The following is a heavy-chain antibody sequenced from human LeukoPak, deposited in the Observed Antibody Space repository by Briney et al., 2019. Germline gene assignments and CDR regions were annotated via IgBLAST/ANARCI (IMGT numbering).Heavy chain of an antibody. Sequence: PGGSLRLSCEASGFTFSSYSMNWVRQAPGKGLEWVANIKQDGSEKYYVDSVKGRFTISRDNAKNSLYLQMNSLRAEDTAVYYCARDVSYDSSGYYSDYLVDYWGQGTLVTVSS. V-gene: IGHV3-7*01. CDR3: ARDVSYDSSGYYSDYLVDY. D-gene: IGHD3-22*01. J-gene: IGHJ4*02. CDR2: IKQDGSEK. CDR1: GFTFSSYS.